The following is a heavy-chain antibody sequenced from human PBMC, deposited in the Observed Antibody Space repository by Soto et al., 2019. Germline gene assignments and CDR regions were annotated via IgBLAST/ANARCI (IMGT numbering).Heavy chain of an antibody. CDR2: IYYSGST. V-gene: IGHV4-39*01. CDR3: ASIAGVKGYYFDY. D-gene: IGHD3-16*02. J-gene: IGHJ4*02. Sequence: SETLSLTCTVSGGSISSSSYYWGWIRQPPGKGLEWIGSIYYSGSTYYNPSLKSRVTISVDTSKNQFSLKLSFVTAADTAVYYCASIAGVKGYYFDYWGQGTLVTVSS. CDR1: GGSISSSSYY.